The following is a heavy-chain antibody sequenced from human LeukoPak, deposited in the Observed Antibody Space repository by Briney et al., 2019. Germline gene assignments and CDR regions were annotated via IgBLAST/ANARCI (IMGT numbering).Heavy chain of an antibody. CDR1: GYTLTSYG. CDR3: ARVLAYYYDSSGYYPYFDY. CDR2: IYAFNGNT. D-gene: IGHD3-22*01. Sequence: ASVKDSCKASGYTLTSYGSSWVRQAPGQGLEWMGWIYAFNGNTNYAQKLQGRVTMTTDTSTSTAYMELRSLRSDDTAVYYCARVLAYYYDSSGYYPYFDYWGQGTLVTVSS. V-gene: IGHV1-18*01. J-gene: IGHJ4*02.